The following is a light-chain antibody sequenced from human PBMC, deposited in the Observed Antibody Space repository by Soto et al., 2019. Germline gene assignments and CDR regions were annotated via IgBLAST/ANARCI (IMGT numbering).Light chain of an antibody. J-gene: IGKJ5*01. CDR3: QQRSNWPPIT. CDR2: DAS. V-gene: IGKV3-11*01. Sequence: EIVLTQSPATLSLSPVERATLSCRASQSVSNKLAWYQQKPGLAPRLLIYDASNRATGIPARFSGSGSGTDFTLTITSLEPEDFAVYYCQQRSNWPPITFGQGTRLEIK. CDR1: QSVSNK.